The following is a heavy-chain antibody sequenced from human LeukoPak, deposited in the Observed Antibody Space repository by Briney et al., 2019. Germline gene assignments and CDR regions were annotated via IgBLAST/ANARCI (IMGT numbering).Heavy chain of an antibody. CDR1: GFTFSSYS. Sequence: GGSLRLSCAAPGFTFSSYSMNWVRQAPGKGLEWVSSISSSSSYIYYADSVKGRFTISRDNAKNSLYLQMNSLRAEDTAVYYCARDMRGDTIFGVVISFDYWGQGTLVTVSS. J-gene: IGHJ4*02. CDR3: ARDMRGDTIFGVVISFDY. D-gene: IGHD3-3*01. CDR2: ISSSSSYI. V-gene: IGHV3-21*01.